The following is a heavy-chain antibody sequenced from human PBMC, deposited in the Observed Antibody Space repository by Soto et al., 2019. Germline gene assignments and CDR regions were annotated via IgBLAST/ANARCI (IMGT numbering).Heavy chain of an antibody. D-gene: IGHD2-15*01. Sequence: EVQLVESGGGLVQPGGSLRLSCAASGFTFSSYSMNWVRQAPGNGLEWVSYISSSSSTIYYADSVKGRFTISRDNAKNSLYLQMNILRAEDTAVYYCARCRSLVLVVAIKYCGQGTLVTVSA. J-gene: IGHJ4*02. CDR1: GFTFSSYS. V-gene: IGHV3-48*01. CDR2: ISSSSSTI. CDR3: ARCRSLVLVVAIKY.